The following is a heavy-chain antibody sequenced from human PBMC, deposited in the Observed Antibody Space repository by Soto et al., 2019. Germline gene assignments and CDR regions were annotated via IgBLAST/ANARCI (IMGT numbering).Heavy chain of an antibody. CDR1: GGTFSSYA. CDR3: AIIDGSGSYSNPIDY. V-gene: IGHV1-69*13. CDR2: IIPIFGTA. Sequence: SVKVSCKASGGTFSSYAISWVRQAPGQGLEWMGGIIPIFGTANYAQKFQGRVTITADESTSTAYMELSSLRSEDTAVYYCAIIDGSGSYSNPIDYWGQGALVTVSS. J-gene: IGHJ4*02. D-gene: IGHD3-10*01.